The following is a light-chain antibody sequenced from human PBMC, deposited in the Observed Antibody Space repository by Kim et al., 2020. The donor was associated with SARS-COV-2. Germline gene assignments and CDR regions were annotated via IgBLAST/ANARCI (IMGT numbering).Light chain of an antibody. V-gene: IGLV2-8*01. CDR2: EVK. Sequence: GQSVTISCSGISSEVGDYHYVSWYQQHPGKAPTLIIFEVKYRPSGVPDRFSGSKSGNTASLTVSGLQAEDEADYYCSSSAGSNNLVFGGGTKLTVL. J-gene: IGLJ3*02. CDR3: SSSAGSNNLV. CDR1: SSEVGDYHY.